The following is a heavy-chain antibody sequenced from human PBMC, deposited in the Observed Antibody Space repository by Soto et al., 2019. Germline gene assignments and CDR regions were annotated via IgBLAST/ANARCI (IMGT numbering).Heavy chain of an antibody. CDR2: TYYRSKWYN. V-gene: IGHV6-1*01. CDR3: ARGSVYYDILTGYPKNYYYYYMDV. D-gene: IGHD3-9*01. J-gene: IGHJ6*03. Sequence: SQTLSLTCAISGDSVSSNSAAWTWIRQSPSRGLEWLGRTYYRSKWYNDYAVSVKSRITINPDTSKNQFSLQLNSVTPEDTAVYYCARGSVYYDILTGYPKNYYYYYMDVWGKGTTVTVSS. CDR1: GDSVSSNSAA.